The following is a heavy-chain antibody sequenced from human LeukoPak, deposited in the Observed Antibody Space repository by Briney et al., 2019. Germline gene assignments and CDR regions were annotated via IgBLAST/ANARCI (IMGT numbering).Heavy chain of an antibody. D-gene: IGHD5-18*01. CDR3: AGDWGYSSFDI. Sequence: GGSLRLSCGASGFIFSNAWMNWVRQAPGKGLEWVASVNVDGRETHYVDSVRGRFTISRDNARNSLYLQMNSLTDDDTAVYMCAGDWGYSSFDIWGQGTMVTVSS. V-gene: IGHV3-7*01. CDR1: GFIFSNAW. J-gene: IGHJ3*02. CDR2: VNVDGRET.